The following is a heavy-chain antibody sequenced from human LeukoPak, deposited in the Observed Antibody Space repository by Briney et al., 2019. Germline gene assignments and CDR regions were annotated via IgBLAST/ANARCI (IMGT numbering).Heavy chain of an antibody. D-gene: IGHD3-10*01. CDR1: GGSISSYY. CDR3: TRSELLWFGGVNSGFDY. Sequence: PSETLSLTCTVSGGSISSYYWSWIRQPPGKGLEWIGYVYYSGSTNYNPSLKSRVTISVDTSKNQFSLKLSSVTAADTAVYYCTRSELLWFGGVNSGFDYWGQGTLVTVSS. J-gene: IGHJ4*02. V-gene: IGHV4-59*01. CDR2: VYYSGST.